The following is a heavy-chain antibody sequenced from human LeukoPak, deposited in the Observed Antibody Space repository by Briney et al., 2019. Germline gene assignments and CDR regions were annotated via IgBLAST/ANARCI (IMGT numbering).Heavy chain of an antibody. CDR3: AKDFYPGGSWDSFDI. CDR1: GFTFSSHA. J-gene: IGHJ3*02. Sequence: PGGSLRLSCVASGFTFSSHAMSWVRQAPGKGLEWVSAISGSGGSTYYADSVKGRFTISRDNSKNTLYLQMISLRAEDTAVYYCAKDFYPGGSWDSFDIWGQGTMVTVSS. V-gene: IGHV3-23*01. CDR2: ISGSGGST. D-gene: IGHD6-13*01.